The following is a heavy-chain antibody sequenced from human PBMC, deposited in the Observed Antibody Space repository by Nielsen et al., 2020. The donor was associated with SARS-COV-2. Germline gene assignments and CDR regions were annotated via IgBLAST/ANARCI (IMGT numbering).Heavy chain of an antibody. D-gene: IGHD3-3*01. V-gene: IGHV4-59*01. J-gene: IGHJ6*03. CDR2: IYYSGST. CDR3: ARSSLTYYDFWSGYYKDSGYMDV. Sequence: GSLRLSCTVSGGSISSYYWSWIRQPPGKGLEWIGYIYYSGSTNYNPSLKSRVTISVDTSKNQFSLKLSSVTAADTAVYYCARSSLTYYDFWSGYYKDSGYMDVWGKGTTVTVSS. CDR1: GGSISSYY.